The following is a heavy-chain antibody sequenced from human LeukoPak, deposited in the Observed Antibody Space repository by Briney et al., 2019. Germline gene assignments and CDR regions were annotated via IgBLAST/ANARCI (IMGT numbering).Heavy chain of an antibody. D-gene: IGHD3-10*01. CDR3: ARDGGFGELPDY. J-gene: IGHJ4*02. V-gene: IGHV1-2*02. CDR1: GYTFTGYY. CDR2: INPNSGGT. Sequence: ASVKVSCKASGYTFTGYYMHWVRQAPGQGLEWMGWINPNSGGTNYAQKFQGRVTMTRDTSISTAYMELSRLRSDDTAVYCCARDGGFGELPDYWGQGTLVTVSS.